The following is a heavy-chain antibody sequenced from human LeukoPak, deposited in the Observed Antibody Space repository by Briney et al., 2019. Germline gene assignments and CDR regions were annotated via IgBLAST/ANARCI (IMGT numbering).Heavy chain of an antibody. CDR1: GFTFSDSG. CDR3: TRPHDYGGSYFDY. Sequence: GGSLRLSCAASGFTFSDSGRHWVRQASGKGLEWVGRIRSKAHNYATTYAASLKGRFTISRDDSKNTAYLHLNSLKTEDTAVYYCTRPHDYGGSYFDYWGQGTMVTVSS. CDR2: IRSKAHNYAT. V-gene: IGHV3-73*01. J-gene: IGHJ4*02. D-gene: IGHD4-23*01.